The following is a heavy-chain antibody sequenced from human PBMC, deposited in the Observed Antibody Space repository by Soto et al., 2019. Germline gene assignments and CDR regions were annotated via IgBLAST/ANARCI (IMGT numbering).Heavy chain of an antibody. Sequence: PGGSLRLSCAASGFTFSNAWMSWVRQAPGKGLEWVGRIKSKTDGGTTDYAAPVKGRFTISRDDSKNTLYLQMNSLKTEDTAVYYCTTVLKGYFDWLLPYYYYYGMDVWGQGTTVTVSS. CDR2: IKSKTDGGTT. V-gene: IGHV3-15*01. CDR1: GFTFSNAW. CDR3: TTVLKGYFDWLLPYYYYYGMDV. D-gene: IGHD3-9*01. J-gene: IGHJ6*02.